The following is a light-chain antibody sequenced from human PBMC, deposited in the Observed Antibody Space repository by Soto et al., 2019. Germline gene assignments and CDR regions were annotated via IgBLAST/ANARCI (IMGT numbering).Light chain of an antibody. CDR2: AAS. CDR3: QQSYSSPWT. Sequence: DIQMTQSPSSLSASVGDRVTITCRASQTITNYLNWYQQKPGKAPKLLIYAASTLLSGVPSRFSGGGSGTDFTPTIDSPQPENFATYYCQQSYSSPWTFGQGTKVEIK. J-gene: IGKJ1*01. V-gene: IGKV1-39*01. CDR1: QTITNY.